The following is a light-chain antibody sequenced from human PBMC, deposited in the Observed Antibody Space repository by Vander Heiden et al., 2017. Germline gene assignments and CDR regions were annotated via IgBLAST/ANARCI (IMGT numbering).Light chain of an antibody. CDR1: QNIRTS. V-gene: IGKV1-39*01. Sequence: DIQMTQSPSSLSASVGDRVTITCRASQNIRTSLNWYQHKPGKAPKILIFSASSLYSGVPSRFSGSGSGTDFTLTISSLQPEDSASYYCQESYTTPWTFGQGTKVEI. J-gene: IGKJ1*01. CDR3: QESYTTPWT. CDR2: SAS.